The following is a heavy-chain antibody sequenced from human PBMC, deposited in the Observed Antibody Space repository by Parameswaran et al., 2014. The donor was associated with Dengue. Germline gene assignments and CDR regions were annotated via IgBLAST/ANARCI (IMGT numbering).Heavy chain of an antibody. CDR3: ARHYAHRIQNTGSFYYYGMDV. J-gene: IGHJ6*02. D-gene: IGHD3-10*01. Sequence: WIRQPPGKGLEWIGNIYYSGIGRVYSSGSTDYNPSLKSRVTISVDTSKNQFSLKMNSMTAADTAVYYCARHYAHRIQNTGSFYYYGMDVWGPGTTVTVSS. CDR2: IYYSGIGRVYSSGST. V-gene: IGHV4-39*01.